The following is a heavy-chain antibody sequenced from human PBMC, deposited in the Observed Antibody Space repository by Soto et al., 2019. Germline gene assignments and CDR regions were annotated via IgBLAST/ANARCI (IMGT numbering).Heavy chain of an antibody. CDR2: IYYSGST. Sequence: PSETLSLTCTVSGGSISSGGYYWSWIRQHPGKGLEWIGYIYYSGSTYYNPSLKSRVTISVDTSKNQFSLKLSSVTAADTAVYYCAGSMVRGVSELNWFDPWGQGTLVTVSS. CDR1: GGSISSGGYY. CDR3: AGSMVRGVSELNWFDP. V-gene: IGHV4-31*03. J-gene: IGHJ5*02. D-gene: IGHD3-10*01.